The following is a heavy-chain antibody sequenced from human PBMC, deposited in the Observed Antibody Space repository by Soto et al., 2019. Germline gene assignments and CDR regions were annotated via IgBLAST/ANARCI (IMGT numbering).Heavy chain of an antibody. CDR3: ALKRYGYYYGSGSQPPTYYYYGMDV. CDR1: GGTFSSYA. V-gene: IGHV1-69*01. Sequence: QVQLVQSGAEVKKPGSSVKVSCKASGGTFSSYAISWVRQAPGQGLEWMGGIIPIFGTANYAQKFQGRVTITADEYTSTAYMELSSLRSEDTAVYYCALKRYGYYYGSGSQPPTYYYYGMDVWGQGTTVTVSS. J-gene: IGHJ6*02. CDR2: IIPIFGTA. D-gene: IGHD3-10*01.